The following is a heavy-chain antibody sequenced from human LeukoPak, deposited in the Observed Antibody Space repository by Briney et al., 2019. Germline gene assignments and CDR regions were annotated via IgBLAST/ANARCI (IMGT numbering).Heavy chain of an antibody. D-gene: IGHD3-10*02. CDR3: AELGITMIGGV. V-gene: IGHV3-48*03. CDR2: ISSSGSTI. Sequence: GGSLRLSCAASGFTFSSYEMSWVRQAPGEGLEWVSYISSSGSTIYYADSVKGRFTISRDNAKNSLYLQMNSLRAEDTAVYYCAELGITMIGGVWGQGTTVTISS. CDR1: GFTFSSYE. J-gene: IGHJ6*02.